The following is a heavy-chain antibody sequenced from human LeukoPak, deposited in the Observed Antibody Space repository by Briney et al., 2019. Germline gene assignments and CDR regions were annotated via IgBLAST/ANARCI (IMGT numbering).Heavy chain of an antibody. V-gene: IGHV4-34*01. CDR1: GGSFSGYY. CDR3: ARGCNYDYIWGSYRYTGPFYFDY. CDR2: INHSGST. J-gene: IGHJ4*02. Sequence: SETLSLTCAVYGGSFSGYYWTWIRQPPGKGLEWIGEINHSGSTNYNPSLKSRVTISVDTSKNQFSLKLSSVTAADTAVYYCARGCNYDYIWGSYRYTGPFYFDYWGQGTLVTVSS. D-gene: IGHD3-16*02.